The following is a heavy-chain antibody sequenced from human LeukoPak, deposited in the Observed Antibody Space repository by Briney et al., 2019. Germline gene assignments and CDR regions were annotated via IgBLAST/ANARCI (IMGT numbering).Heavy chain of an antibody. CDR3: ARDQGGGGYSHGYDFDY. D-gene: IGHD5-18*01. CDR1: GYTFTGYY. CDR2: INPNSGGT. Sequence: ASVKVSCKASGYTFTGYYMHWVRQAPGQGLEWMGWINPNSGGTNYAQKFQGRVTMTRDTSISTAYMELSRLRSDDTAVYYCARDQGGGGYSHGYDFDYWGQGTLVTVSS. J-gene: IGHJ4*02. V-gene: IGHV1-2*02.